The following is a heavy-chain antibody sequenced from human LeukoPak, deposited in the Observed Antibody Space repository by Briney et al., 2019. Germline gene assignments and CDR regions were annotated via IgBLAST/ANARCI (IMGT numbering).Heavy chain of an antibody. D-gene: IGHD6-19*01. CDR3: ARDGRIAVGGFDY. CDR1: GVTFSSYA. Sequence: GGSLRLSCAASGVTFSSYAMHWVRQAPGKGLEWVAVISYDGSNKYYADSVKGRFTISRDNSKNTLYLQMNSLRAEDTAVYYCARDGRIAVGGFDYWGQGTLVTVSS. J-gene: IGHJ4*02. V-gene: IGHV3-30-3*01. CDR2: ISYDGSNK.